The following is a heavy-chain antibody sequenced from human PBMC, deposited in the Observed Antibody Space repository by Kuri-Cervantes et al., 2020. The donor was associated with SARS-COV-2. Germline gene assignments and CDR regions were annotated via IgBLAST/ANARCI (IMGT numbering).Heavy chain of an antibody. Sequence: GGSLRLSCAASGFTFSNYWMHWVRQAPGEELVWVSRVNSDGSTTTYADSVKGRFTTSRDNAKNTLYLQMNSLRAEDTAVYYCAFSPNFVVVSPYAFDIWGQGTMVTVSS. CDR1: GFTFSNYW. CDR2: VNSDGSTT. CDR3: AFSPNFVVVSPYAFDI. J-gene: IGHJ3*02. D-gene: IGHD2-2*01. V-gene: IGHV3-74*01.